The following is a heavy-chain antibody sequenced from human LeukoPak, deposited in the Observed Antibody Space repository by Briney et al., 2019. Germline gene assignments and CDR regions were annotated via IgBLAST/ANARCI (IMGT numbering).Heavy chain of an antibody. CDR3: ARALGRRSSAQLLLGWFDP. CDR1: GFTFSDYY. D-gene: IGHD2-2*01. V-gene: IGHV3-11*05. Sequence: GGSLRLSCAASGFTFSDYYMSWIRQAPGKELEWVSYISSSSSYTNYADSVKGRFTISRDNAKNSLYLQMNSLRAEDTAVYYCARALGRRSSAQLLLGWFDPWGQGTLVTVFS. CDR2: ISSSSSYT. J-gene: IGHJ5*02.